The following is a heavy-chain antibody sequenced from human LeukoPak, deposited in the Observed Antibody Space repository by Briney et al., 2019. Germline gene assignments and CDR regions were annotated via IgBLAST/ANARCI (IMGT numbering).Heavy chain of an antibody. V-gene: IGHV3-23*01. D-gene: IGHD3-3*01. CDR1: GFTFSSYA. Sequence: QTGGSLRLSCAASGFTFSSYAMSWVRQAPGKGLEWVSAISGSGGSTYYADSVKGRFTIYRDNSKNTLYLQMNSLRAEDTAVYYCAKERPGTYIYGRLEWLRGSLPQEWGQGTLVTVSS. J-gene: IGHJ4*02. CDR3: AKERPGTYIYGRLEWLRGSLPQE. CDR2: ISGSGGST.